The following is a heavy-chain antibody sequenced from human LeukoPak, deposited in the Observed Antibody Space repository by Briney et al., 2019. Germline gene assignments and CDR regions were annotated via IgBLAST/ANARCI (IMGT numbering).Heavy chain of an antibody. V-gene: IGHV4-30-2*01. CDR3: ARVCSGGSCYYYGMDV. CDR2: IYHSGST. D-gene: IGHD2-15*01. CDR1: GGSISSGGYS. Sequence: SETLSLTCAVSGGSISSGGYSWSWIRQPPGKGLEWIGYIYHSGSTYYNPSLKSRVTISADRSKNQFSLKLSSVTAADTAVYYCARVCSGGSCYYYGMDVWGKGTTVTVSS. J-gene: IGHJ6*04.